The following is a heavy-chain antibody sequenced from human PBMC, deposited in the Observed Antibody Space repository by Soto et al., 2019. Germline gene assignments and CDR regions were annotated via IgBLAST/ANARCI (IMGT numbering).Heavy chain of an antibody. V-gene: IGHV4-4*02. CDR3: ARAVEGEYYYYMDV. D-gene: IGHD3-16*01. J-gene: IGHJ6*03. CDR2: IYHSGST. CDR1: SGSISSSNW. Sequence: SETLSLTCAVSSGSISSSNWWSWVRQPPGKGLEWIGEIYHSGSTNYNRSLKSRVTISVDKSKNQFSLKLSSVTAADTAVYYCARAVEGEYYYYMDVWGKGTTVTVSS.